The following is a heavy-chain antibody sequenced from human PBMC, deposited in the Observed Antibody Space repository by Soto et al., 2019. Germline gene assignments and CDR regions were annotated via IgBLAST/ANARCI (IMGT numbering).Heavy chain of an antibody. CDR1: GITFNNYT. CDR2: VIPLLDES. D-gene: IGHD1-1*01. Sequence: QVQLVQSGAEVKKPGSSVKISCTASGITFNNYTLSWVRRAPGQGLEWMGRVIPLLDESNYAEKFQDRLTITADRSTSTAYMELSGLKSEDSAIYYCASGKSQMTQDRMGFYYYMDVWGKGTTITVSS. CDR3: ASGKSQMTQDRMGFYYYMDV. J-gene: IGHJ6*03. V-gene: IGHV1-69*02.